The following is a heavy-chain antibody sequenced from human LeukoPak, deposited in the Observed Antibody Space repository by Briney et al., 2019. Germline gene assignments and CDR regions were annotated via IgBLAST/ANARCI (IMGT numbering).Heavy chain of an antibody. CDR3: ACQTRLGPFDY. Sequence: GGSLRLSCAASGFTFSNAWMSWVRQAPGKGLEWVGRIKSKTDGGTTDYAAPVKGRFTISRDDSKNTLYLQMNSLRAEDTAVYYCACQTRLGPFDYWGQGTLVTVSS. J-gene: IGHJ4*02. V-gene: IGHV3-15*01. CDR1: GFTFSNAW. CDR2: IKSKTDGGTT. D-gene: IGHD5-12*01.